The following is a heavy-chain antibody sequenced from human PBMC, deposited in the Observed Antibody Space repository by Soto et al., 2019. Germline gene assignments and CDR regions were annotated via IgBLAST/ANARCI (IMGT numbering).Heavy chain of an antibody. CDR2: IYYSGST. CDR3: ARGTGSAAAGFDP. CDR1: GGSVSSGSYY. Sequence: SETLSLTCTVSGGSVSSGSYYWSWLRQPPGKGLDWIGYIYYSGSTNYNPSLKSRVTISVDTSKNQFSLKLSSVTAADTAVYYCARGTGSAAAGFDPWGQGTLVTVSS. V-gene: IGHV4-61*01. D-gene: IGHD6-13*01. J-gene: IGHJ5*02.